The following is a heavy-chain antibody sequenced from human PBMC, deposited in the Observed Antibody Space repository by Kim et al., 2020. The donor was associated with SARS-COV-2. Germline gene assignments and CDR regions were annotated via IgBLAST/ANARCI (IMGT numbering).Heavy chain of an antibody. D-gene: IGHD3-3*01. J-gene: IGHJ6*02. Sequence: SETLSLTCTVSGGSISSSSYYWGWIRQPPGKGLEWIGSIYYSGSTYYNPSLKSRVTISVDTSKNQFSLKLSSVTAADTAVYYCARHPYTIFGVRTHYGMDVWCQGTTVTVSS. CDR1: GGSISSSSYY. CDR3: ARHPYTIFGVRTHYGMDV. V-gene: IGHV4-39*01. CDR2: IYYSGST.